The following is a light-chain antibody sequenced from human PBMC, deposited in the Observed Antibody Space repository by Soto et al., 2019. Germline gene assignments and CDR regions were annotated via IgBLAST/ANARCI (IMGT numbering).Light chain of an antibody. CDR2: AAS. J-gene: IGKJ1*01. CDR3: QKYNRAPRT. Sequence: DIQMTQSPSSLSASIGDRVTITCRASQDISNYLAWYQQKPGKAPKVLIYAASSLQSGAPSRFSGSGSGTDFTLTISSLQPADVATYYCQKYNRAPRTFGQGTEVEIK. V-gene: IGKV1-27*01. CDR1: QDISNY.